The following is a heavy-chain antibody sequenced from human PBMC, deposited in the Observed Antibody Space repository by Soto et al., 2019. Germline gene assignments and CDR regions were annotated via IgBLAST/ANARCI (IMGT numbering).Heavy chain of an antibody. J-gene: IGHJ4*02. CDR3: ARADYDDRSGYLLRCGY. CDR2: MNPNSGNT. V-gene: IGHV1-8*01. Sequence: QVQLVQSGAEVKKPGASVKVSCKASGYTFTSYDINWVRQATGQGLEWMGWMNPNSGNTGYAQKFQGRVTMTSNTSISTAYMELSSLRSEDTAVYYCARADYDDRSGYLLRCGYWGQGTMVTVSS. CDR1: GYTFTSYD. D-gene: IGHD3-22*01.